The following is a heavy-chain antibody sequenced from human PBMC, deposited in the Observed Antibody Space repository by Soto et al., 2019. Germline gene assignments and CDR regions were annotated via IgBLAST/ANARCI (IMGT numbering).Heavy chain of an antibody. CDR3: ARDITMVRGVPDPDY. J-gene: IGHJ4*02. D-gene: IGHD3-10*01. Sequence: ASVKVSCKVSGYTLTELSMHWVRQAPGKGLEWMGGFDPEDGETIYAQKFQGRVTMTEDTSTSTVYMELSSLRSEDTAVYYCARDITMVRGVPDPDYWGQGTLVTVLL. CDR2: FDPEDGET. V-gene: IGHV1-24*01. CDR1: GYTLTELS.